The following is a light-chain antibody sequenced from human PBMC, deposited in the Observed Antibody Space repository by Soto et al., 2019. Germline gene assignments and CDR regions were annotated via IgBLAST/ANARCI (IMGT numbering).Light chain of an antibody. CDR3: QQYNHWPRYT. V-gene: IGKV3-20*01. J-gene: IGKJ2*01. CDR1: QRVSSGY. Sequence: EIVLTQSPGTLSLSPGERATLSCRASQRVSSGYLAWYQQKPGQTPRLLIYGASGRATGIPDRFSGSGSGTDFTLTISRLEPEDFAVYYCQQYNHWPRYTFGQGTKVDIK. CDR2: GAS.